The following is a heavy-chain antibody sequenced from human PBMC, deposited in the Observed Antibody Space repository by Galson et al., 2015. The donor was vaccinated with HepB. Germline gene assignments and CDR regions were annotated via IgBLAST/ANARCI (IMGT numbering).Heavy chain of an antibody. CDR3: ARESRYCSGGICYAGGDYYYYYGMDV. V-gene: IGHV3-74*01. CDR1: GFTFSIYW. CDR2: INSDGNSA. J-gene: IGHJ6*02. Sequence: PSGFTFSIYWMHWVRQVPGKGLVWVSRINSDGNSASYADSVKGRFIISRDNAKNTLYLYMNSLGVEDTAVYYCARESRYCSGGICYAGGDYYYYYGMDVWGQGTTVTVSS. D-gene: IGHD2-15*01.